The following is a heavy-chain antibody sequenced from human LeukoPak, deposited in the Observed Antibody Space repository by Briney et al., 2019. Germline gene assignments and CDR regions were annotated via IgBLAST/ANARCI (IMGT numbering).Heavy chain of an antibody. CDR2: ISYDGNNK. CDR1: GFTFSSYS. V-gene: IGHV3-30*03. D-gene: IGHD1-1*01. J-gene: IGHJ4*02. CDR3: ARGTGTRVAPYYFDH. Sequence: GGSPRLSCAASGFTFSSYSMNWIRQAPGKGLEWVAVISYDGNNKYYADSVKGRFTISRDNSKNTLYLQMNSLRTEDTTMYYCARGTGTRVAPYYFDHWGQGTLVTVS.